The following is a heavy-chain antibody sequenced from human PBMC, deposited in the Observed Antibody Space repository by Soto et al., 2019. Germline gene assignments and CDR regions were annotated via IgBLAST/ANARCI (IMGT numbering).Heavy chain of an antibody. CDR1: GFTFDDYA. CDR3: AKDVVEYSSGEGRFDY. CDR2: ISWTSGSI. D-gene: IGHD6-19*01. J-gene: IGHJ4*02. Sequence: EVQLVESGGGLVQPGRSLRLSCAASGFTFDDYAMHWVRQAPGKGLEWVSGISWTSGSIGYAVSVKGRFTISRDNAKNSLYLQMNSLRAEDTALAYGAKDVVEYSSGEGRFDYWGQGTLVTVSS. V-gene: IGHV3-9*01.